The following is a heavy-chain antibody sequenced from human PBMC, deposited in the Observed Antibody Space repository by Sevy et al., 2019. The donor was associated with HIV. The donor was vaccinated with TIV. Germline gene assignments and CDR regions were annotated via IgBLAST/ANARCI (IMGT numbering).Heavy chain of an antibody. D-gene: IGHD3-3*01. V-gene: IGHV3-33*04. CDR2: IWFDGSKK. J-gene: IGHJ6*02. Sequence: GGYLRLSCAASGFTFSSYAMHWVRQAPGEGLEWVAVIWFDGSKKYYVDSVKGRFTISRDNSKNTLYLQMNSLRGEDTAVYYCARDLRIWSYSYYYGLDVWGQGTTVTVSS. CDR3: ARDLRIWSYSYYYGLDV. CDR1: GFTFSSYA.